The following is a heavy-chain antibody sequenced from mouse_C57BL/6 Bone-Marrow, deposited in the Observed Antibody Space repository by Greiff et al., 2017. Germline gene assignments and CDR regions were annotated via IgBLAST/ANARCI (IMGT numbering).Heavy chain of an antibody. CDR1: GYTFTSYW. Sequence: QVQLQQPGAELVMPGASVKLSCKASGYTFTSYWMHWVKQRPGQGLEWIGEIDPSDIYTNYNQKFKGKSTLTVDKSSSTAYMQLSSLTSEDSAVYYCARESRQLRPYYFDYWGQGTTLTVSS. V-gene: IGHV1-69*01. J-gene: IGHJ2*01. CDR3: ARESRQLRPYYFDY. D-gene: IGHD3-2*02. CDR2: IDPSDIYT.